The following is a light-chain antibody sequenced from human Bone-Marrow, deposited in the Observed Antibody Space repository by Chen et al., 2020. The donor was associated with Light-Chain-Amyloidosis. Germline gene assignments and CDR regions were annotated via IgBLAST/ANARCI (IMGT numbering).Light chain of an antibody. CDR1: QSISSW. CDR2: DAS. J-gene: IGKJ4*01. V-gene: IGKV1-5*01. CDR3: QQYNSYSVT. Sequence: DIQMTQSPSTLSASVGDRVSITCRASQSISSWLAWYQQKPEKAPKLLIYDASSLESGVPSRFSGGESGTEFTLTISGLQPDDFATYYCQQYNSYSVTFGGGTKVEIK.